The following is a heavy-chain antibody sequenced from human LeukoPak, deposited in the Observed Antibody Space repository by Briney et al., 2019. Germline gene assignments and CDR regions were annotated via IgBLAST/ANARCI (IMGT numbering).Heavy chain of an antibody. D-gene: IGHD1/OR15-1a*01. CDR3: TTDFAFQQFDY. V-gene: IGHV3-7*01. Sequence: GGSLRHSCAATGFSFSRSWMTWVRKAPGKGPEWLANINQDESTKDYVDSVKGRFTISRDNAKNSLYLQMNSLRAEDTAVYYCTTDFAFQQFDYWGQGTLVTVSS. J-gene: IGHJ4*02. CDR2: INQDESTK. CDR1: GFSFSRSW.